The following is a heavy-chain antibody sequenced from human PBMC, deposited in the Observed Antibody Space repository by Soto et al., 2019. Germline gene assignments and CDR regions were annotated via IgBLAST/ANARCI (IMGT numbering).Heavy chain of an antibody. D-gene: IGHD4-17*01. CDR3: AIDRGTTTVVTPLVWVDY. CDR2: INPSGGST. J-gene: IGHJ4*02. Sequence: QVQLVQSGAEVKKPGASVKVSCKASGYTFTSYYMHWVRQAPGQGLEWMGIINPSGGSTSYAQKFQGRVTMTRDTSTSTVYMEQSSLRSEDTAVYYCAIDRGTTTVVTPLVWVDYWGQGKLVTVAS. CDR1: GYTFTSYY. V-gene: IGHV1-46*01.